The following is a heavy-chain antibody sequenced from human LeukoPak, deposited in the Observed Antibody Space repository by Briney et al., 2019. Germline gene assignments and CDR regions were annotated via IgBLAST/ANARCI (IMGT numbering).Heavy chain of an antibody. J-gene: IGHJ4*02. CDR3: AGGTPYYFDY. D-gene: IGHD1-14*01. CDR2: IYSGGGT. V-gene: IGHV3-53*01. Sequence: GGSLRLSCAASGFTVSTNYMSWVRQAPGKGLEWVSVIYSGGGTYYADSVKGRLTISRDNTKNTLYLQMNSLRAEDTAVYYCAGGTPYYFDYWGQGTLVTVSS. CDR1: GFTVSTNY.